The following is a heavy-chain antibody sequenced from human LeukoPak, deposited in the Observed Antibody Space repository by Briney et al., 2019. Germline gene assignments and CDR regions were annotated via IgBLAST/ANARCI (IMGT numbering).Heavy chain of an antibody. CDR2: IYHDGST. CDR3: ARDRGGYTYSHDY. D-gene: IGHD1-1*01. CDR1: GGSISSNNW. J-gene: IGHJ4*02. V-gene: IGHV4-4*02. Sequence: SETLSLTCAVSGGSISSNNWWIWVRQSPEKGPEWIGEIYHDGSTNYNPSLKSRVTISMDKSKNQLSLKLNFVTAADTAVYYCARDRGGYTYSHDYWGQGTLVTVSS.